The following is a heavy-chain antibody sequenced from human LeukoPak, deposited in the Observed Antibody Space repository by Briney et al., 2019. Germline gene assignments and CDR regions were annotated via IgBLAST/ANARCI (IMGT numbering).Heavy chain of an antibody. J-gene: IGHJ4*02. CDR2: ILPSGGEI. V-gene: IGHV3-23*01. Sequence: GGTLRLSCAASGFTFSTFAMIWVRQPPGKGLEWVSSILPSGGEIHYADSVRGRFTISRDNSKSTLSLQMNSLRAEDTAIYYCATYRQVLLPFESWGQGTLVTVSS. CDR1: GFTFSTFA. D-gene: IGHD2-8*02. CDR3: ATYRQVLLPFES.